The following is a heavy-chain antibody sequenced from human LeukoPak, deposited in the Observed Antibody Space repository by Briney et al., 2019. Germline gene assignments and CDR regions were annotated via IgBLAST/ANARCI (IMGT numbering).Heavy chain of an antibody. D-gene: IGHD5-12*01. CDR2: IIPIFGTA. Sequence: GASVKVSCKASGGTFSSYAISWERQAPGQGLEWMGGIIPIFGTANYAQKFQGRVTITADESTSTAYMELSSLRSEDTAVYYCAGGGFLVATIHNFDYWGQGTLVTVSS. CDR1: GGTFSSYA. CDR3: AGGGFLVATIHNFDY. V-gene: IGHV1-69*13. J-gene: IGHJ4*02.